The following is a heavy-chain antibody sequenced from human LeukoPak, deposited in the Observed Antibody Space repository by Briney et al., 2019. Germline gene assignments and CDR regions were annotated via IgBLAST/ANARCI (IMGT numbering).Heavy chain of an antibody. CDR3: ARDRYCSSNSCFGNLFDY. V-gene: IGHV1-2*02. J-gene: IGHJ4*02. CDR1: GYIFTDYY. Sequence: GASVKVSCKASGYIFTDYYMHWVRQAPGQGLEWMGWIDPNSGGTNSAQKFQGRATMTRDTSISTAYMELSRLRSDDTAVYYCARDRYCSSNSCFGNLFDYWGQGSLVTVSS. D-gene: IGHD2-2*01. CDR2: IDPNSGGT.